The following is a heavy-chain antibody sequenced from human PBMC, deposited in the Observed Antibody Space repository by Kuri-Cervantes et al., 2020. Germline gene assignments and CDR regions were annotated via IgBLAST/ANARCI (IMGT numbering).Heavy chain of an antibody. V-gene: IGHV1-69*13. CDR2: IIPIFGTA. Sequence: SVKVSCKASGYTFTSYAMHWVRQAPGQRLEWMGGIIPIFGTANYAQKFQGRVTITADESTSTAYMELSSLRSEDTAVYYCARRYLDGGADYWGQGTLVTVSS. CDR3: ARRYLDGGADY. J-gene: IGHJ4*02. D-gene: IGHD3/OR15-3a*01. CDR1: GYTFTSYA.